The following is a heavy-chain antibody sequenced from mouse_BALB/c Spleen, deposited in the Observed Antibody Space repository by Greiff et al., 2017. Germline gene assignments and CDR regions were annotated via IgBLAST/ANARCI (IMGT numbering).Heavy chain of an antibody. J-gene: IGHJ4*01. V-gene: IGHV5-17*02. Sequence: EVHLVESGGGLVQPGGSRKLSCAASGFTFSSFGMHWVRQAPEKGLEWVAYISSGSCTIHYADTVKGRFTISRDNPKNTLFLQMTSLRSEDTAMYYCARSGLREAMDYWGQGTSVTVSS. CDR2: ISSGSCTI. D-gene: IGHD1-1*01. CDR3: ARSGLREAMDY. CDR1: GFTFSSFG.